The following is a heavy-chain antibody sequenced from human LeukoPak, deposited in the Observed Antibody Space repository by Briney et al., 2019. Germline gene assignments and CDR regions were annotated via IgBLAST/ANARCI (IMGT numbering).Heavy chain of an antibody. J-gene: IGHJ4*02. V-gene: IGHV4-61*02. Sequence: SETLSLTCTVSGGSISSGNYYWSWIRQPAGKGLEWIGRIHTSGSTNYNPSLKSRVTISVGTSKNQFSLKLSSVTAADTAVYYCARDYGSGWLYWGQGTLVTVSS. CDR2: IHTSGST. CDR1: GGSISSGNYY. D-gene: IGHD6-19*01. CDR3: ARDYGSGWLY.